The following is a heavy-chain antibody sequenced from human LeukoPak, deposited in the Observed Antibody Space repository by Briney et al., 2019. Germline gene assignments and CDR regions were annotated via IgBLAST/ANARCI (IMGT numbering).Heavy chain of an antibody. CDR1: GDSISSRSSY. CDR2: IYYSGST. J-gene: IGHJ4*02. CDR3: ARHSTNGVCFYY. D-gene: IGHD2-8*01. V-gene: IGHV4-39*01. Sequence: SETLSLTCTVSGDSISSRSSYWGWIRQPPGKGLEWIGTIYYSGSTYYNPSLKSRVTISGDTSKNQFSLKLNSVTAADTAAYYCARHSTNGVCFYYWGQGTLVTVSS.